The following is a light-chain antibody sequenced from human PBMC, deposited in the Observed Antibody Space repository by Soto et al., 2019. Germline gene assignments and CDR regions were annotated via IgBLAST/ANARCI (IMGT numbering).Light chain of an antibody. CDR2: EVN. V-gene: IGLV2-8*01. J-gene: IGLJ2*01. CDR3: SSYAGSNNLI. Sequence: QSALTQPPSASGSPGQSVTISCTGTSSDLGDYDYVSWYQRHPGKAPKLMIYEVNKRPSGVPGRFSGSKSGNTASLTVTGLQAEEEADYYCSSYAGSNNLIFGGGTKLTAL. CDR1: SSDLGDYDY.